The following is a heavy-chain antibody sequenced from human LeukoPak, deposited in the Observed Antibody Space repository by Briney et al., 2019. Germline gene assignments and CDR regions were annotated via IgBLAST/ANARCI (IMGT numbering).Heavy chain of an antibody. Sequence: GGSLRLSCTASGFTFSTYWMSWVRQAPGEGLEWVANIHPEGNEKYHVDSVEGRFTISRDNAKNSLYLQMNSLRVEDTAVYYCARGDDFSGDYWGQGTLVTVSS. CDR1: GFTFSTYW. CDR3: ARGDDFSGDY. V-gene: IGHV3-7*04. CDR2: IHPEGNEK. D-gene: IGHD2-21*02. J-gene: IGHJ4*02.